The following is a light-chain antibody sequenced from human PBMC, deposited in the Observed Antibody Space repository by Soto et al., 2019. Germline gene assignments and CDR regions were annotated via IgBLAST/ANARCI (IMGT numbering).Light chain of an antibody. CDR3: QQYNNWPPIT. CDR1: QSVSSSY. CDR2: GAS. V-gene: IGKV3-20*01. J-gene: IGKJ5*01. Sequence: EIVLTHSPGTLSLSPGERATLSFSAIQSVSSSYLAWYQQKPGQAPRLLIYGASSRATGIPDRFSGSGSGTDFTLTISSLQSEDFAVYYCQQYNNWPPITFGQGTRLEIK.